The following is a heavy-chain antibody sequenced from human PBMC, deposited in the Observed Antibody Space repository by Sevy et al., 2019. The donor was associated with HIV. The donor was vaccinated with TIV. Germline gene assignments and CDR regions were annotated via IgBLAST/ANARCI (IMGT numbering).Heavy chain of an antibody. V-gene: IGHV3-15*01. CDR3: TTASWSQEDYYHY. D-gene: IGHD6-13*01. Sequence: GGSLRLSCAASGFTFSNAWMSWVRQAPGKGLEWVGRIKGKIYDGTIDYAAPVKGRFSISRDDSKNTLYLQMNSPKTEDTAVYYCTTASWSQEDYYHYWGQGTLVTVSS. CDR1: GFTFSNAW. J-gene: IGHJ4*02. CDR2: IKGKIYDGTI.